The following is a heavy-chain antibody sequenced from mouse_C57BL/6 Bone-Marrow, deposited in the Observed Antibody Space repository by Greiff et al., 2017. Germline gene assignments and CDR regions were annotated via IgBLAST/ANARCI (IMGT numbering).Heavy chain of an antibody. D-gene: IGHD2-5*01. J-gene: IGHJ2*01. V-gene: IGHV1-75*01. CDR1: GYTFTDYY. CDR3: ARRGYSNYLYYFDY. Sequence: VQLQQSGPELVKPGASVKISCKASGYTFTDYYINWVKQRPGQGLEWIGWIFPGSGSTYYNEKFKGKATLTVDKSSSTAYMLLSSLTSEYSAVYFCARRGYSNYLYYFDYWGQGTTLTVSS. CDR2: IFPGSGST.